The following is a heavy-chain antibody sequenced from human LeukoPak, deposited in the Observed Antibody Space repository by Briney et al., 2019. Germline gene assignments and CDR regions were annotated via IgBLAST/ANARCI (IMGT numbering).Heavy chain of an antibody. D-gene: IGHD3-22*01. Sequence: ASVKVSCKTSGYTFTNYPINWARQAPGQGLEWMGWVNTNTGNPTYAQGLTGRFVFSSDTSVSTAYLQISSLKAEDTAVYYCVSSDDTSGYFLYWGQGTLVTVSS. CDR2: VNTNTGNP. CDR3: VSSDDTSGYFLY. CDR1: GYTFTNYP. J-gene: IGHJ4*02. V-gene: IGHV7-4-1*02.